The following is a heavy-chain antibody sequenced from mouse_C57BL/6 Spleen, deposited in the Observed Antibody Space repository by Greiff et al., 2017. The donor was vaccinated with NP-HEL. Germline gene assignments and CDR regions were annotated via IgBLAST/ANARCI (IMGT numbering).Heavy chain of an antibody. CDR3: ARAITTVVAIYYYAMDY. D-gene: IGHD1-1*01. J-gene: IGHJ4*01. V-gene: IGHV1-55*01. CDR2: IYPGSGST. CDR1: GYTFTSYW. Sequence: QVQLQQPGAELVKPGASVKMSCKASGYTFTSYWITWVKQRPGQGLEWIGDIYPGSGSTNYNEKFKSKATLTVDTSSSTAYMQLSSLRSEDSAVYYCARAITTVVAIYYYAMDYWGQGTSVTVSS.